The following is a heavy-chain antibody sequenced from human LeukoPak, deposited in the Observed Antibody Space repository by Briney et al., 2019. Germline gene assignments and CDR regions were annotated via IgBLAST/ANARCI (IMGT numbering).Heavy chain of an antibody. J-gene: IGHJ4*02. V-gene: IGHV3-11*01. D-gene: IGHD3-22*01. Sequence: GGSLRLSCAASGFTFSDYNMRWIRQAPGKGLEWVSSISRSGSTKYYADSVKGRFTISRDNAKNSLFLQMNSLRAEDTAVYYCTSPSWDSSGYYYDYFDYWGQGTLVTVSS. CDR2: ISRSGSTK. CDR3: TSPSWDSSGYYYDYFDY. CDR1: GFTFSDYN.